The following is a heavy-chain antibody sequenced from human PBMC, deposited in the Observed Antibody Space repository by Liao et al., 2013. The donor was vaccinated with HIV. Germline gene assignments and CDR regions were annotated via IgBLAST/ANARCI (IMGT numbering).Heavy chain of an antibody. Sequence: QVQLQESGPGLVKPSETLSLTCTVSGGSISSYYWSWIRQPPGKGLEWIAYIYYSGSTNYNPSLKSRVTISVDTSKNQFSLKLSSVTAADTAVYYCARGRTRGYRTHFDYWGQGTLVTVSS. V-gene: IGHV4-59*01. J-gene: IGHJ4*02. CDR1: GGSISSYY. CDR2: IYYSGST. D-gene: IGHD5-18*01. CDR3: ARGRTRGYRTHFDY.